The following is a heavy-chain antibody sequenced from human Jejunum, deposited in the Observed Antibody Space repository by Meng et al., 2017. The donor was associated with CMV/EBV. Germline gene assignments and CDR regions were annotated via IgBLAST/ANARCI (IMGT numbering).Heavy chain of an antibody. CDR3: ARGMADRETTMYFDY. Sequence: VFVGSLTGSYWSWIRQSPEQGLGWIGEISHTGSAISNPSLRSRVLLSVGTSTNQISLKLRSLTAADAAVYCCARGMADRETTMYFDYWGQGTLVTVSS. CDR1: VGSLTGSY. CDR2: ISHTGSA. V-gene: IGHV4-34*01. J-gene: IGHJ4*02. D-gene: IGHD5-24*01.